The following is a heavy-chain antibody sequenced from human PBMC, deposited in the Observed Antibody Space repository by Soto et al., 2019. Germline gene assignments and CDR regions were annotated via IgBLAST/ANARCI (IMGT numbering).Heavy chain of an antibody. CDR2: MYHSGST. J-gene: IGHJ4*02. CDR3: ARQSGWYGDMLDY. D-gene: IGHD6-19*01. V-gene: IGHV4-39*01. CDR1: GASISSSSSY. Sequence: SETLSLTCSVSGASISSSSSYWGWIRQPPGKGLELIRYMYHSGSTFYNPSLKSRVTIFGDTSKNQFSLKLSSVTAADTAVYYCARQSGWYGDMLDYWGQGTLVTVSS.